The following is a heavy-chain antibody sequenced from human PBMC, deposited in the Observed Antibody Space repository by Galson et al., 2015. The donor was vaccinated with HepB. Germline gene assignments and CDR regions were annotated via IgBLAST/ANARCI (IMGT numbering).Heavy chain of an antibody. CDR1: GYTFTNYG. CDR3: ARWGNVLLWFGELGRYYYGMDV. J-gene: IGHJ6*02. CDR2: INPNSGGT. V-gene: IGHV1-2*04. Sequence: SVKVSCKASGYTFTNYGISWVRQAPGQGLEWMGWINPNSGGTNYAQKFQGWVTMTRDTSISTAYMELSRLRSDDTAVYYCARWGNVLLWFGELGRYYYGMDVWGQGTTVTVSS. D-gene: IGHD3-10*01.